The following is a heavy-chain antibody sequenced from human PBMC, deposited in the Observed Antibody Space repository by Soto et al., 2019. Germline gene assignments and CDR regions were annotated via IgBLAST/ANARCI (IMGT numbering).Heavy chain of an antibody. D-gene: IGHD3-10*01. V-gene: IGHV3-15*01. CDR3: TTVTMGRGPPLFYYYYMDV. Sequence: GGSLRLSCAASGFTFSNAWMSWVRQAPGKGLEWVGRIKSKTDGGKTDYAAPVTGRFTISGDDSKKRLYLQMNSLKTEDTAFYYWTTVTMGRGPPLFYYYYMDVWGKGTTVTVSS. CDR1: GFTFSNAW. J-gene: IGHJ6*03. CDR2: IKSKTDGGKT.